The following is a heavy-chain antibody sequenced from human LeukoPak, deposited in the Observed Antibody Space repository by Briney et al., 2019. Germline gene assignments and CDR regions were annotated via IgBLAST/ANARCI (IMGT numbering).Heavy chain of an antibody. Sequence: ASVKVSCKASGYTFTGYYMHWVRQAPGQGLEWMGWIYPNSGATKYAQKFQGRVTMTRDTSISTAYMELSGLRSDDTAVYYCARDLPSTSNWELDFWGQGTLVIVSS. CDR1: GYTFTGYY. CDR3: ARDLPSTSNWELDF. CDR2: IYPNSGAT. V-gene: IGHV1-2*02. D-gene: IGHD1-26*01. J-gene: IGHJ4*02.